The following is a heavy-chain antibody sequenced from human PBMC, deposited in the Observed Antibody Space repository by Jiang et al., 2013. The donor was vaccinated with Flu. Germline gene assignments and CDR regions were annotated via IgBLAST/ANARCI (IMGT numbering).Heavy chain of an antibody. CDR3: ANTPRSGYYAHDNWFDP. Sequence: GAEVKKPGSSVKVSCKASGGTFSSYAISWVRQAPGQGLEWMGGIIPIFGTANYAQKFQGRVTITADESTSTAYMELSSLRSEDTAVYYCANTPRSGYYAHDNWFDPWAREPWSPSP. CDR1: GGTFSSYA. CDR2: IIPIFGTA. D-gene: IGHD3-22*01. V-gene: IGHV1-69*01. J-gene: IGHJ5*02.